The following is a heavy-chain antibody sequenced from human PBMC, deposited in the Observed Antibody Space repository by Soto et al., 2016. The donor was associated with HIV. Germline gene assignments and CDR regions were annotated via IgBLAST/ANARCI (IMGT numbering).Heavy chain of an antibody. Sequence: EVHLLESGGGLVQPGGSLRLSCVASGFTLSNYAMSWVRQAPGKGLEWVSSIGISGGSTYYADSVKGRFTISRDNSKNTLYLQMSSLRAEDTALYYCAKRVDILTGYFEGGFDSWGQGTLVTVSS. CDR2: IGISGGST. J-gene: IGHJ4*02. V-gene: IGHV3-23*01. CDR3: AKRVDILTGYFEGGFDS. D-gene: IGHD3-9*01. CDR1: GFTLSNYA.